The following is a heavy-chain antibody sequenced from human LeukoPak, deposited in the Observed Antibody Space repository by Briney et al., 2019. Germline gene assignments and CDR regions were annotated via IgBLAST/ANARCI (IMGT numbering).Heavy chain of an antibody. Sequence: ASVKVSCKASGYTFTSYGISWVRQAPGQGLEWMGWISAYNGNTNYAQKLQGRVTMTTDTSTSTAYMELRSLRSDDTAVYYCARIQDYDYVWGSFNYYYYMDVWGKGTTVTVSS. D-gene: IGHD3-16*01. CDR3: ARIQDYDYVWGSFNYYYYMDV. CDR1: GYTFTSYG. V-gene: IGHV1-18*01. CDR2: ISAYNGNT. J-gene: IGHJ6*03.